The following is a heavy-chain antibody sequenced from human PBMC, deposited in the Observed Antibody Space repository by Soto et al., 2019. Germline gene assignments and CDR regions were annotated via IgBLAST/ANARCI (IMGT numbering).Heavy chain of an antibody. J-gene: IGHJ4*02. Sequence: ASVKVSCKASGYTLTNYYVQWVRQAPGQGLEWLGVIHPDGGHTTYSQKFHDRVTMTRDTFTSTVYMELSSLRSEDTAVYYCARGDNDYWGQGTLVTVSS. CDR2: IHPDGGHT. CDR1: GYTLTNYY. V-gene: IGHV1-46*01. CDR3: ARGDNDY.